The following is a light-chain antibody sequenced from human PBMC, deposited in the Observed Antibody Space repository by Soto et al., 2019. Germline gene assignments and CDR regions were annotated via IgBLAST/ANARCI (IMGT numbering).Light chain of an antibody. Sequence: VLWQSPGTLSLSQGERATLSCRASQNVYNNYIAWYQQKPGQAPRTVIYGASIRATGIPDRFSGSGSGTDFTLSISRLEPEDSAVYYCQQYGSSITFGGGTKVDI. CDR2: GAS. CDR1: QNVYNNY. V-gene: IGKV3-20*01. J-gene: IGKJ4*01. CDR3: QQYGSSIT.